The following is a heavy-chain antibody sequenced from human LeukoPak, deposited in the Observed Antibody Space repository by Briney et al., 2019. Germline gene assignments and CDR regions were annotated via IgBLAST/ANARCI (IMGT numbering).Heavy chain of an antibody. D-gene: IGHD3-22*01. Sequence: SGTLSGTCTVSGDSINSLDLWSWVRQPPGKGLEWIGEMYLSGTTHSNPSVKSRVTISIDKSKNQFFLNLSSVTAADTAVYYCAGLVGRYSSGLYYYYFDYWGQGTLVTVSS. J-gene: IGHJ4*02. CDR1: GDSINSLDL. CDR2: MYLSGTT. V-gene: IGHV4-4*02. CDR3: AGLVGRYSSGLYYYYFDY.